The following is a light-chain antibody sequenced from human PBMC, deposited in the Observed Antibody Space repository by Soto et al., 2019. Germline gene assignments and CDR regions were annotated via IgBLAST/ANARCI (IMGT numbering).Light chain of an antibody. Sequence: DIRMTQSPSTLSASVGDRVTITCRASQGISCWLAWYQQKPGKAPKLLIYDASSLESGVPSRFSGSGSGTEFTLTISSLRPDDFATYYCQQYNSYWTFGQGTKVDIK. CDR1: QGISCW. CDR2: DAS. CDR3: QQYNSYWT. J-gene: IGKJ1*01. V-gene: IGKV1-5*01.